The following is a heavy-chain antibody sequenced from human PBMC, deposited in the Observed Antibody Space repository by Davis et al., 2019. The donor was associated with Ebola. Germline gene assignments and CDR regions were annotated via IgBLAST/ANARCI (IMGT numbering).Heavy chain of an antibody. CDR3: ARENLGEQLVGGSWFDP. CDR2: INPSGGST. D-gene: IGHD6-6*01. Sequence: AASVKVSCKASGYTFTSYYMHWVRQAPGQGLEWMGIINPSGGSTSYAQKFQGRVTMTRDTSTSTVYMELSSLRSEDTAVYYCARENLGEQLVGGSWFDPGAREPWSPSPQ. CDR1: GYTFTSYY. V-gene: IGHV1-46*01. J-gene: IGHJ5*02.